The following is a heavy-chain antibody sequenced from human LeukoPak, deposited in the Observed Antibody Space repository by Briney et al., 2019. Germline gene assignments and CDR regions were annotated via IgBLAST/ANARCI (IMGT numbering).Heavy chain of an antibody. CDR2: IDSSSSYI. J-gene: IGHJ4*02. D-gene: IGHD3-22*01. V-gene: IGHV3-21*06. Sequence: TGGSLRLSCAASGFTFSTYSLTWVRQAPGKGLEWVSSIDSSSSYIHYADSVKGRFTISRDNAKNSMYLEMNSLRAEDTAVYYCARGSPIFYYDSSGYYHWGQGTLVTVSS. CDR1: GFTFSTYS. CDR3: ARGSPIFYYDSSGYYH.